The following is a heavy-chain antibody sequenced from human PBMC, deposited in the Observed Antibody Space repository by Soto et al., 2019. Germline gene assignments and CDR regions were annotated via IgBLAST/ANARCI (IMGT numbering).Heavy chain of an antibody. CDR3: AKGGGSCCFDC. CDR1: GFTFSRYG. D-gene: IGHD2-15*01. J-gene: IGHJ4*02. Sequence: GGSLRLSCAASGFTFSRYGMNWLRQAPGKGLEWVASISSSTSYVYYADSVKGRFSTSRDNAKNILYLEMSSLGAEDTAVYYCAKGGGSCCFDCWGQGTLVTVSS. V-gene: IGHV3-21*04. CDR2: ISSSTSYV.